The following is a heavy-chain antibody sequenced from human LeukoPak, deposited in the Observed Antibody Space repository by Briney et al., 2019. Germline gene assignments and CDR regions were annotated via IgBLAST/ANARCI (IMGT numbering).Heavy chain of an antibody. CDR2: IYTSWST. D-gene: IGHD6-13*01. V-gene: IGHV4-4*07. CDR3: ARFRSSSWYQGFDY. Sequence: RPSETLSLTCTVSGGSISTYYWSWIRQPAGKGLEWVGHIYTSWSTSYNPSFKSRVTMSVDTSKNQFSLNLRSVTAADTAMYYCARFRSSSWYQGFDYWGQGPLVTVSS. CDR1: GGSISTYY. J-gene: IGHJ4*02.